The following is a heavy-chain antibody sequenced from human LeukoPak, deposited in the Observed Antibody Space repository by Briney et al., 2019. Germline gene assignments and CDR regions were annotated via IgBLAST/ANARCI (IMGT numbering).Heavy chain of an antibody. CDR1: GSGSNTYG. V-gene: IGHV1-69*05. CDR2: IVPILPRR. J-gene: IGHJ5*02. D-gene: IGHD1-26*01. CDR3: ARQYGTNLFDP. Sequence: ASVKVACKASGSGSNTYGITWLRQAPGQGLEWVGGIVPILPRRDYAPRFQGRVSFTMDESATTAYMELSGLTTDDTAFYFCARQYGTNLFDPWGQGTLVTVSS.